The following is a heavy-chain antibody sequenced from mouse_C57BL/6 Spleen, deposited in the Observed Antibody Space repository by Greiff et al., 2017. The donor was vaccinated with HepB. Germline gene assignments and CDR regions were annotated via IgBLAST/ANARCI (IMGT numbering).Heavy chain of an antibody. CDR3: TTPNYYGSSPYYFDY. V-gene: IGHV14-1*01. Sequence: VQLQHSGAELVRPGASVKLSCTASGFNIKDYYMHWVKQRPEQGLEWIGRIDPEDGDTEYAPKFQGKATMTADTSSNTAYLQLSSVTSEDTAVYYCTTPNYYGSSPYYFDYWGQGTTLTVSS. CDR2: IDPEDGDT. CDR1: GFNIKDYY. D-gene: IGHD1-1*01. J-gene: IGHJ2*01.